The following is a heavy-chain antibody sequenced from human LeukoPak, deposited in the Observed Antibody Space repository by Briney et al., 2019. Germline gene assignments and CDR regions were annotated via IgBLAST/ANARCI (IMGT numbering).Heavy chain of an antibody. CDR1: GFTFSSKA. CDR2: IGSDFNR. V-gene: IGHV3-23*01. J-gene: IGHJ4*02. CDR3: AKDILGWTFHS. D-gene: IGHD7-27*01. Sequence: GGSLTLFYAPSGFTFSSKAMAWARHPPGKGLEWVSSIGSDFNRLYADSVKGRFTISSNNSMNTLYLQMSSLGVENRAIYDCAKDILGWTFHSWGQGILVTVSS.